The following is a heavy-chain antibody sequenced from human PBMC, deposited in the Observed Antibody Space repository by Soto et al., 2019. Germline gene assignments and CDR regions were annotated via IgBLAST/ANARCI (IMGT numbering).Heavy chain of an antibody. CDR2: INSDGSST. CDR1: GFTFSSYW. D-gene: IGHD2-2*01. Sequence: EVQLVESGGGLVQPGGSLRLSCAASGFTFSSYWMHWVRQAPGQGLVWVSRINSDGSSTSYADSVKGRFTISRDNAKNTLYLQMNSLRAEDTAVYYCARPYCSSTSCYNYFDYWGQGTLVTVSS. CDR3: ARPYCSSTSCYNYFDY. V-gene: IGHV3-74*01. J-gene: IGHJ4*02.